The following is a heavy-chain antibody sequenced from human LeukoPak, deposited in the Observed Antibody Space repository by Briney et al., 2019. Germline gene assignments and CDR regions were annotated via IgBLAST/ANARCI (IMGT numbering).Heavy chain of an antibody. J-gene: IGHJ6*04. CDR3: AELGITMIGGV. D-gene: IGHD3-10*02. CDR2: ISGSSTFM. CDR1: GFTFSSYS. V-gene: IGHV3-21*01. Sequence: TAGGSLRLSCAASGFTFSSYSMNWVRQAPGKGLEWVSSISGSSTFMYYADSLKGRFTISRDNAKNSLYLQMNSLRAEDTAVYYCAELGITMIGGVWGKGTTVTISS.